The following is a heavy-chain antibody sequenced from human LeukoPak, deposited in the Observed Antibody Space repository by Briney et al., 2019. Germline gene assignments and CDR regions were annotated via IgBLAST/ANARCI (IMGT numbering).Heavy chain of an antibody. CDR2: IYSGGTP. Sequence: GGSLTLSCAASGFTVSSNCMSCVRQAPGKGLEWVSVIYSGGTPYYADSVKGRFTISRDNSQNTVYLQLNSLRAEDTAVYYCARAVKRDCSACYSYYFDSWGQGTLVTVSS. CDR3: ARAVKRDCSACYSYYFDS. CDR1: GFTVSSNC. J-gene: IGHJ4*02. D-gene: IGHD2-15*01. V-gene: IGHV3-66*01.